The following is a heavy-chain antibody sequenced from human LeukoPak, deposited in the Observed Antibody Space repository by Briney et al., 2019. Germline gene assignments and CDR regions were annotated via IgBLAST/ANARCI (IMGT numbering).Heavy chain of an antibody. D-gene: IGHD3-3*01. CDR1: GGTLSSYA. J-gene: IGHJ4*02. V-gene: IGHV1-69*13. CDR3: ARGSQDSPDYDFWSGSTTYFDY. CDR2: IIPIFGTA. Sequence: SVEVSCKASGGTLSSYAISWVRQAPGQGLEWMGGIIPIFGTANYAQKFQGRVTITADESTSTAYMELSSLRSEDTAVYYCARGSQDSPDYDFWSGSTTYFDYWGQGTLVTVSS.